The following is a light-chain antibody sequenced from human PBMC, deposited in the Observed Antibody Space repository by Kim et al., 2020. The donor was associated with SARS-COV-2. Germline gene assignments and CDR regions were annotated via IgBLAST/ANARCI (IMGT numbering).Light chain of an antibody. J-gene: IGLJ3*02. Sequence: SYELTQPLSVSVALGQTARITCGRNNIGTKNVHWFQQKPGQAPVLVICGDSNRPSGIPERFSGSNSGNTATLTISRAQPGDEADYYCQVWDSSTGVFGGG. CDR2: GDS. V-gene: IGLV3-9*01. CDR1: NIGTKN. CDR3: QVWDSSTGV.